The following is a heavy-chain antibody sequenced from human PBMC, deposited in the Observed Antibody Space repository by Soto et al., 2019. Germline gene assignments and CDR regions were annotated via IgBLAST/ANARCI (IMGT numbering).Heavy chain of an antibody. J-gene: IGHJ5*02. D-gene: IGHD6-13*01. CDR2: ISSNSAYI. Sequence: GGSLRLSCAASGFTFRSFTMNWVRQAPGKGLEWVSTISSNSAYIYYTDALRGRFTISRDNAKNSLHLQMNSLRAEDTAVYYCTRDASRDSSARGWFDPWGPGTLVTVSP. CDR1: GFTFRSFT. CDR3: TRDASRDSSARGWFDP. V-gene: IGHV3-21*01.